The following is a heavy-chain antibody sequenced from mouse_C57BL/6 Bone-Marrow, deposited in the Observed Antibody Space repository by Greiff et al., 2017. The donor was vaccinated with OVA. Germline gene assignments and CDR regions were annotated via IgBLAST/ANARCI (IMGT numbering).Heavy chain of an antibody. Sequence: VHVKQSGAELVRPGASVKLSCTASGFNIKDDYMHWVKQRPEQGLEWIGWIDPENGDTEYASKFQGKATITADTSSNTAYLQLSSLTSEDTAVYYCTTSIYYYGSRDWYFDVWGTGTTVTVSS. D-gene: IGHD1-1*01. CDR3: TTSIYYYGSRDWYFDV. V-gene: IGHV14-4*01. CDR2: IDPENGDT. CDR1: GFNIKDDY. J-gene: IGHJ1*03.